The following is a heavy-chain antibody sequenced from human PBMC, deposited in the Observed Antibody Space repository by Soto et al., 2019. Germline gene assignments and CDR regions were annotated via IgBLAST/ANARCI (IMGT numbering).Heavy chain of an antibody. CDR1: GGSISTCGYY. J-gene: IGHJ4*02. Sequence: TLSLTCTVSGGSISTCGYYWSCIRQHPGKGLEWIGYIYYSGSTYYNPSLKSRVTISVDTSKNQFSLKLSSVTAADTAVYYCARRAVAAIDYWGQGTLVTVSS. V-gene: IGHV4-31*03. D-gene: IGHD6-19*01. CDR2: IYYSGST. CDR3: ARRAVAAIDY.